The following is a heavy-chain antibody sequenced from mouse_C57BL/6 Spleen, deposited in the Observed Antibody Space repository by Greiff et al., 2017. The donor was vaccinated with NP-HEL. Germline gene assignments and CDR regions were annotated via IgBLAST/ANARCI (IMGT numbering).Heavy chain of an antibody. V-gene: IGHV1-52*01. CDR3: AIKKNGYDVD. D-gene: IGHD2-2*01. J-gene: IGHJ2*01. CDR1: GYTFTSYW. Sequence: QVQLQQSGAELVRPGSSVKLSCKASGYTFTSYWMHWVKQRPIQGLEWIGNIDPSDSETHYNQKFKDKATLTVDKSSSTAYMQLSSLTSEDSAVYYCAIKKNGYDVDWGQGTTLTVSS. CDR2: IDPSDSET.